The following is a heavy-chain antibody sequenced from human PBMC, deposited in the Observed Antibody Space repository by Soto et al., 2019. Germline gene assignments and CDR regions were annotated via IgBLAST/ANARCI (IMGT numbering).Heavy chain of an antibody. D-gene: IGHD2-2*02. V-gene: IGHV4-31*03. CDR1: GGSISSGGYY. CDR2: IYNTGST. CDR3: ARGPHCSSTSCYRHYYYYGMDV. Sequence: PSETLSLTCTVSGGSISSGGYYWSWIRHHPGEGLEWVGYIYNTGSTNYNPSLKSRVTISVDTSKNQFSLKLSSVTAADTAVYYCARGPHCSSTSCYRHYYYYGMDVWGQGTTVTVSS. J-gene: IGHJ6*02.